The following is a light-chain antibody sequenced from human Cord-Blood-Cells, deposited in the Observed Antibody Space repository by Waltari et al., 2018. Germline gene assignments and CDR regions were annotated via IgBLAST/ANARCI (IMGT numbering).Light chain of an antibody. J-gene: IGLJ3*02. CDR3: CSYAGSSTLV. Sequence: QSALTQPASVSGSPGQSITIPCTGTSRDVGSYNLFPWYQQHPGKAPKLMIYEGSKRPSGVSNRFSGSKSGNTASLTISGLQAEDEADYYCCSYAGSSTLVFGGGTKLTVL. CDR2: EGS. V-gene: IGLV2-23*01. CDR1: SRDVGSYNL.